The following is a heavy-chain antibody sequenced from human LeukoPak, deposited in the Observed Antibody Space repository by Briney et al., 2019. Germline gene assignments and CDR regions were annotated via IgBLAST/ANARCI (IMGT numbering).Heavy chain of an antibody. Sequence: SETLSLTFIVSDXSISRYYWSWIRQPPGKGLEWIGHIYYSESADYNPSLKSRVTISVDTSKNQFSLKLSSVTAADTALYYCARGTVVTPYFQQWGQGTLVTVSS. J-gene: IGHJ1*01. CDR1: DXSISRYY. CDR2: IYYSESA. D-gene: IGHD4-23*01. CDR3: ARGTVVTPYFQQ. V-gene: IGHV4-59*01.